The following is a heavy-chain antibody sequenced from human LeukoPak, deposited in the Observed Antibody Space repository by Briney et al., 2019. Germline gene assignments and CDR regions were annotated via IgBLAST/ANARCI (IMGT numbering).Heavy chain of an antibody. Sequence: SETLSLTCTVSGGSISSGGYYWSWIRQPPGKGLEWIGYIYHSGSTYYNPSLKSRVTISVDKSKNQFSLKLSSVTAADTAVYYCARKNYYYDSSGYGFPIFDYWGQGTLVTVS. D-gene: IGHD3-22*01. CDR3: ARKNYYYDSSGYGFPIFDY. CDR1: GGSISSGGYY. V-gene: IGHV4-30-2*01. J-gene: IGHJ4*02. CDR2: IYHSGST.